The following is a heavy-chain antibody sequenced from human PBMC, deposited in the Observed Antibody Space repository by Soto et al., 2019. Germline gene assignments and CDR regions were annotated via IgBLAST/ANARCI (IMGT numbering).Heavy chain of an antibody. D-gene: IGHD6-6*01. Sequence: QSQTLSLPCAISGDSVSSNSAAWNWLRQSPSRGLEWLGRTYYRSKWYNDYAVSVKSRITINPDTSKNQFSLQLNSVTPQDTAVYYCARDLPRYSSSSRWFDPWGQGTLVTVSS. J-gene: IGHJ5*02. CDR2: TYYRSKWYN. CDR1: GDSVSSNSAA. CDR3: ARDLPRYSSSSRWFDP. V-gene: IGHV6-1*01.